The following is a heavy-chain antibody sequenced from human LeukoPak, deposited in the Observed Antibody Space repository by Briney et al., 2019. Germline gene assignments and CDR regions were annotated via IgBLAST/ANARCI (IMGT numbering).Heavy chain of an antibody. J-gene: IGHJ6*03. D-gene: IGHD3-16*02. V-gene: IGHV4-59*08. CDR3: ARHIGGGIEDMDV. Sequence: SETLSLTCTVAGGSIGTYYWSWIRQSPGKGLEWIGYIYVTGSTRYNPYLQSRVTISVDTSRNQFFLKMSSVTAADTAVYYCARHIGGGIEDMDVWGKGTKVTVSS. CDR1: GGSIGTYY. CDR2: IYVTGST.